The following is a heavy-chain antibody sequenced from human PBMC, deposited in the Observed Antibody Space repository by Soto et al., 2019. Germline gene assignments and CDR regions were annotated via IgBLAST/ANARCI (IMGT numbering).Heavy chain of an antibody. Sequence: QVQLQESGPGLVKPSQTLSLTCTVSGGSISSGGYYWTWIRQHPGKSLEWIGYIYYSGSTDYNPSLKSRVIMLVDKSKNQFSLMLSSVTAADTAVYYCARVAYRSSSGSYYFDYWGQGALVTVSS. CDR3: ARVAYRSSSGSYYFDY. CDR2: IYYSGST. V-gene: IGHV4-31*03. J-gene: IGHJ4*02. D-gene: IGHD6-6*01. CDR1: GGSISSGGYY.